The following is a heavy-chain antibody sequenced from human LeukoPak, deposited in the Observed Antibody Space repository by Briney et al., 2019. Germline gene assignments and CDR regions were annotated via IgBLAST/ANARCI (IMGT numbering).Heavy chain of an antibody. CDR3: ARAPMGVAVAGTWFDY. V-gene: IGHV3-21*01. CDR2: ISSSSSYI. Sequence: PGGSLRLSCAASGFTVSSNYMSWVRQAPGKGLEWVSSISSSSSYIYYADSVKGRFTISRDNAKNSLYLQMNSLRAEDTAVYYCARAPMGVAVAGTWFDYWGQGTLVTVSS. CDR1: GFTVSSNY. D-gene: IGHD6-19*01. J-gene: IGHJ4*02.